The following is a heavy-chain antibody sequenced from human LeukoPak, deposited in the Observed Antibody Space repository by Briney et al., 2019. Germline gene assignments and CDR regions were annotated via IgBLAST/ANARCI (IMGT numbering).Heavy chain of an antibody. Sequence: GGSLRLSCAASGFTFSDSYMSWIRQAPGKGLEWVSYISASSSYTNYADSVKGRFTISRDNAKNSLYLQMNSLRAEDTAVYYCPTGSGHYYGSGSYPEYWGQGTLVTVSS. D-gene: IGHD3-10*01. CDR1: GFTFSDSY. V-gene: IGHV3-11*06. CDR2: ISASSSYT. J-gene: IGHJ4*02. CDR3: PTGSGHYYGSGSYPEY.